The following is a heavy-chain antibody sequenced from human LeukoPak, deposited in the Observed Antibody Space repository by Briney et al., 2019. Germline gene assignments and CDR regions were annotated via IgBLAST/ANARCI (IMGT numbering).Heavy chain of an antibody. V-gene: IGHV3-23*01. CDR3: TKRMLSGADSPFDY. CDR2: ISGSGDRT. Sequence: GGSLRLSCAASGCTFSNFAMSWVRQAPGKGLEWVSLISGSGDRTFYVDSVKGRFTISRDKSKSTLFLQMNSLRAEDTAVYYCTKRMLSGADSPFDYWGQGTLVTVSS. D-gene: IGHD5-12*01. CDR1: GCTFSNFA. J-gene: IGHJ4*02.